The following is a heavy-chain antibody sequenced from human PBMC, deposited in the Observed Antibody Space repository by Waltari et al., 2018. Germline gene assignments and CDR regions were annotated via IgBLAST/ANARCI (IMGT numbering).Heavy chain of an antibody. V-gene: IGHV3-30*02. Sequence: QVQLVESGGGVVQPGGSLRLSCAASGFTFSSYGMHWVRQAPGKGLEWVAFIRYDGSNKYYADSVKGRFTISRDYSKNTLYLQMNSLRAEDTAVYYCAKSRYGGNSAALGGGYFDYWGQGTLVTVSS. J-gene: IGHJ4*02. CDR3: AKSRYGGNSAALGGGYFDY. CDR2: IRYDGSNK. CDR1: GFTFSSYG. D-gene: IGHD2-21*02.